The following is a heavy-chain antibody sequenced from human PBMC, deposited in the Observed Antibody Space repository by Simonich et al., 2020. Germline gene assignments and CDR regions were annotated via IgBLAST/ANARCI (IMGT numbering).Heavy chain of an antibody. Sequence: EVQLVESGGGLVQPGGSLRLSCAASGFTFSSYWMSWVRQAPGRGLEWSANIKQDGSEKYYVDSGKGQVTISRDNAKNSLYLQMNSRRAEDTAVYYCARDGLGTAYYYYMDVWGKGTTVTVSS. CDR1: GFTFSSYW. V-gene: IGHV3-7*01. D-gene: IGHD7-27*01. J-gene: IGHJ6*03. CDR2: IKQDGSEK. CDR3: ARDGLGTAYYYYMDV.